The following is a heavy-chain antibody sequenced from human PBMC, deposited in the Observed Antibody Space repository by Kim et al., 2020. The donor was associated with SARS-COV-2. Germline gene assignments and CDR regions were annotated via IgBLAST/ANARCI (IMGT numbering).Heavy chain of an antibody. J-gene: IGHJ4*02. V-gene: IGHV3-74*01. Sequence: GWSLRLSCAASGFTFRNYWAHWVRQGPGKGLVWVSRINSDGSNTNYADSVKGRFTISRDNAKNTVYLQMNSLTVEDTAVYYCARGYTAMDLGGQGTLVTV. D-gene: IGHD5-18*01. CDR2: INSDGSNT. CDR3: ARGYTAMDL. CDR1: GFTFRNYW.